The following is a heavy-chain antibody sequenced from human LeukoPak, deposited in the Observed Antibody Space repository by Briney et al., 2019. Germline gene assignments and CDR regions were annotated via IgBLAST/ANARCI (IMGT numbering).Heavy chain of an antibody. V-gene: IGHV3-7*01. CDR3: ARVLSGSSSANYYYMDV. D-gene: IGHD6-6*01. J-gene: IGHJ6*03. CDR2: IKQDGSEK. CDR1: GFTFSSYW. Sequence: GGSLRLSCAASGFTFSSYWMSWVRQAPGKGLEWVANIKQDGSEKYYVDSVKGRFTISRDNAKNSLYLQMNSLRAEDTAVYYCARVLSGSSSANYYYMDVWGKGTMVTVSS.